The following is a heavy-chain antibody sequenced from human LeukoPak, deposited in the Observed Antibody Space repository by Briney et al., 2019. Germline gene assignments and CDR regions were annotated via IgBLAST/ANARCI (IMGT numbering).Heavy chain of an antibody. Sequence: SQTLSLTRALSGDSVSSNSAAWNWIRQSPSRGLELLGRTYYRSKWYNDYAVSVKSRITINPDTSKNQFSLQLNSLTPEDTAVYYCARDLNGGVWFGDYAFDIWGQGTMVTVSS. CDR2: TYYRSKWYN. CDR3: ARDLNGGVWFGDYAFDI. V-gene: IGHV6-1*01. D-gene: IGHD3-10*01. CDR1: GDSVSSNSAA. J-gene: IGHJ3*02.